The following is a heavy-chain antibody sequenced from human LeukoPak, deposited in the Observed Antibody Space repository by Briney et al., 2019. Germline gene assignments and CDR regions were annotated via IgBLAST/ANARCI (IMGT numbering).Heavy chain of an antibody. Sequence: ASVKVSCKASGYTFTSYYMHWVRQAPGQGLEWMGIINPSGGSTSYAQKFQGRVTVTRDTSTSTVYMELSSLRSEDTAVYYCARVVSSGWRYYYYYYMDVWGKGTTVTVSS. CDR1: GYTFTSYY. V-gene: IGHV1-46*01. J-gene: IGHJ6*03. CDR2: INPSGGST. CDR3: ARVVSSGWRYYYYYYMDV. D-gene: IGHD6-19*01.